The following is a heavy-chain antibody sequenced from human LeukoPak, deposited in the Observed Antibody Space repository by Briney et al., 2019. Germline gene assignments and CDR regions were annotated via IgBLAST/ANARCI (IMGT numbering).Heavy chain of an antibody. Sequence: SGTLSLTCAVSGGSGGSISSGGYYWSWIRQHPGKGLEWIGYIYYSGSTYYNPSLKSRVTTSVDTSKNQFSLKLSSVTAADTAVYYCARSGSGSFFDYWGQGTLVTVSS. CDR1: GGSGGSISSGGYY. D-gene: IGHD3-10*01. J-gene: IGHJ4*02. V-gene: IGHV4-31*11. CDR3: ARSGSGSFFDY. CDR2: IYYSGST.